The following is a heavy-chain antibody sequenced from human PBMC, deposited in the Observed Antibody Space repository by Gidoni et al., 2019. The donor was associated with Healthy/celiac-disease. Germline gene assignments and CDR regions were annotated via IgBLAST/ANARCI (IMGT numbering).Heavy chain of an antibody. Sequence: VQLLESGGGLAQPGGSLRLSCAASGFTFSSYAMSWVRQAPGKGLGWVSGISGTGGSTYYADSVKGRFTISRDNSKNTLYLQMNSLRAEDTAVYYCARYCGGDCLDAFDIWGQGTIVTVSS. V-gene: IGHV3-23*01. J-gene: IGHJ3*02. CDR3: ARYCGGDCLDAFDI. D-gene: IGHD2-21*01. CDR2: ISGTGGST. CDR1: GFTFSSYA.